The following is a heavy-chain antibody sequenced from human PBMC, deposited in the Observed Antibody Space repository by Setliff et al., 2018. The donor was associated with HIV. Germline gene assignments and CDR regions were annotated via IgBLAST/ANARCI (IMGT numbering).Heavy chain of an antibody. CDR1: GYSISSGYY. V-gene: IGHV4-38-2*02. Sequence: PSETLSLTCTVSGYSISSGYYWGWIRQPPGKGLEWIGSVYHSGTAFHNPSLKSRVTISVDTSKKRFSLKLSSVTAADTAVYYCTRHAPGSDYGDAYYFDYWGQGRLVTVSS. J-gene: IGHJ4*02. CDR3: TRHAPGSDYGDAYYFDY. D-gene: IGHD4-17*01. CDR2: VYHSGTA.